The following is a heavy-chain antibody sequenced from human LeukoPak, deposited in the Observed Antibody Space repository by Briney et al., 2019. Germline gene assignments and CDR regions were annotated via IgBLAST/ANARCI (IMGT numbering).Heavy chain of an antibody. CDR1: GFTFSNYW. V-gene: IGHV3-7*01. D-gene: IGHD3-22*01. CDR3: ARDSYYYDSSGSKFEY. CDR2: IKEDGSEK. J-gene: IGHJ4*02. Sequence: GGSLRLSCAASGFTFSNYWVSWVRQAPGKGLEWVANIKEDGSEKYYVDSVKGRFTISRDNAKNSLYLQMNSLRAEDTAVYYCARDSYYYDSSGSKFEYWGQGTLVTVSS.